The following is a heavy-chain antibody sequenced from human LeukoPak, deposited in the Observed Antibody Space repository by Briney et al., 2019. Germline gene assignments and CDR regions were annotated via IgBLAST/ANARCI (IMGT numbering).Heavy chain of an antibody. Sequence: SETLSLTCTVSGGSISSNYWSWIRQPPGKGLEWIGYIYYSGSTNYNPSLKSRVTISVDTSKNQFSLKLSSVTAADTAVYYCARSIVGAGGDAFDIWGQGTMVTVSS. D-gene: IGHD1-26*01. CDR3: ARSIVGAGGDAFDI. CDR2: IYYSGST. V-gene: IGHV4-59*01. CDR1: GGSISSNY. J-gene: IGHJ3*02.